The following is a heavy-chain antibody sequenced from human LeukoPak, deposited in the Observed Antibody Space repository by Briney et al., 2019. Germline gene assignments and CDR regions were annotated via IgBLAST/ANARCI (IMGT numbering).Heavy chain of an antibody. CDR1: GFTFSSYS. Sequence: AGGSLRLSCAASGFTFSSYSMNWVRQAPGKGLEWVSSISSSSSYIYYADSVKGRFTISRDNAKNSLYLQMNSLRAEDTAVYYCASHTVTTRLRLHWGQGTLVTVSS. V-gene: IGHV3-21*01. D-gene: IGHD4-17*01. CDR2: ISSSSSYI. J-gene: IGHJ4*02. CDR3: ASHTVTTRLRLH.